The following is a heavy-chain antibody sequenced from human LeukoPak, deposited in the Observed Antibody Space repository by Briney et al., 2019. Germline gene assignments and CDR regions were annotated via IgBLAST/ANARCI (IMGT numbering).Heavy chain of an antibody. J-gene: IGHJ4*02. CDR2: NLLSGHT. D-gene: IGHD5-12*01. V-gene: IGHV4-31*03. CDR3: ASVYSGYDWPIDY. Sequence: QSVSFTRTVCVGFLHSGAYYGRWIRESRGRGVGCIGQNLLSGHTEYNPPLKSRLALSLDTYRDQSSLELSSVSAADTAGYYCASVYSGYDWPIDYWGQGTLVTVSS. CDR1: VGFLHSGAYY.